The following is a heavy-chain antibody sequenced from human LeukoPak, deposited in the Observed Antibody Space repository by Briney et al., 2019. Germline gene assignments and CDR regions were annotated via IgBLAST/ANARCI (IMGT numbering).Heavy chain of an antibody. CDR2: ISYDGTNK. J-gene: IGHJ4*02. CDR1: GFTFSSYG. V-gene: IGHV3-30*18. Sequence: PGGSLRLSWAASGFTFSSYGMHWVRQAPGKGLEWVAVISYDGTNKYYADSVKGRFTISRDNSKNTLYLQMNSLRAEDTAVYYCAKADSYGSGSYYLLDYWGQGTLVTVSS. D-gene: IGHD3-10*01. CDR3: AKADSYGSGSYYLLDY.